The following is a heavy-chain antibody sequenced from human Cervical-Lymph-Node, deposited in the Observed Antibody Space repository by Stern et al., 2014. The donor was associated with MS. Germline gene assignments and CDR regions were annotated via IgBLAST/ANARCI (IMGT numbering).Heavy chain of an antibody. J-gene: IGHJ4*02. Sequence: QLQLQESGPGLVKPSGALSLTCTVSGGSFSSSNWWSLVRQTPGEGLECIGEISHSGSTSYTPSLKSRVTMSIDKSKRQFSLNLISVIAADTAVYYCVYGGFHSPFAYWGQGKLVTVSS. CDR1: GGSFSSSNW. CDR3: VYGGFHSPFAY. CDR2: ISHSGST. V-gene: IGHV4-4*02. D-gene: IGHD4-23*01.